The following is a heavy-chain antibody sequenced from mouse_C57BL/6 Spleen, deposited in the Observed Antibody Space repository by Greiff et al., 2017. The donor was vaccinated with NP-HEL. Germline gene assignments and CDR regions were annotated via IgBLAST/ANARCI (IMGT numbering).Heavy chain of an antibody. CDR2: INPGSGGT. D-gene: IGHD3-2*02. CDR1: GYAFTNYL. Sequence: VQLQQSGAELVRPGTSVKVSCKASGYAFTNYLIEWVKQRPGQGLEWIGVINPGSGGTNYNEKFKGKATLTADKSSSTAYMQLSSLTSEDSAVYFCALQLSGDYWGQGTTLTVSS. J-gene: IGHJ2*01. CDR3: ALQLSGDY. V-gene: IGHV1-54*01.